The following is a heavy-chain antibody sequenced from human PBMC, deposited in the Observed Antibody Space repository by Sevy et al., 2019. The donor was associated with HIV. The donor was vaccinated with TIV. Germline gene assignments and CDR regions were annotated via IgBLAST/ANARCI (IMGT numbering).Heavy chain of an antibody. CDR1: GFTFSNAW. J-gene: IGHJ4*02. D-gene: IGHD1-26*01. V-gene: IGHV3-15*01. CDR2: IKSKTDGGTT. CDR3: TPSLGLLRPSFDY. Sequence: GGSLRLSCAASGFTFSNAWMSWVRQAPGKGLEWVGRIKSKTDGGTTDYAAPVKGRFTISRDDSKNTLYLQMNSLKTEDTAVYYCTPSLGLLRPSFDYWGQGTLVTVSS.